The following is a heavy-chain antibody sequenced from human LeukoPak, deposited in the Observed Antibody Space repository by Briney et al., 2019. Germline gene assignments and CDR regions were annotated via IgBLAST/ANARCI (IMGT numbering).Heavy chain of an antibody. D-gene: IGHD6-19*01. CDR1: GFTFDDYA. J-gene: IGHJ4*02. CDR2: ISWNSGSI. CDR3: AKDIRSSGPPYYFDY. V-gene: IGHV3-9*01. Sequence: HSGGSLRLSCAASGFTFDDYAMLWVRQAPGKGLEWVSGISWNSGSIGYADSVKGRFTISRDNAKNSLYLQMNSLRAEDTALYYCAKDIRSSGPPYYFDYWGQGTLVTVSS.